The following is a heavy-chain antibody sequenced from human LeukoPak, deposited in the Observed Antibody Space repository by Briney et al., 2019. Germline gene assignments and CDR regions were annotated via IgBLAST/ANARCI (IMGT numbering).Heavy chain of an antibody. CDR3: ARDFGSSGWYDY. CDR1: GGSISSYY. V-gene: IGHV4-4*07. CDR2: IYASGST. J-gene: IGHJ4*02. D-gene: IGHD6-19*01. Sequence: PSETLSLTCTVSGGSISSYYGSWIRQPAGKGLEWIGRIYASGSTNYNPSLNSRVTMSVDASKNQFSLKLSSVTAADTAVYYCARDFGSSGWYDYWGQGTLVTVSS.